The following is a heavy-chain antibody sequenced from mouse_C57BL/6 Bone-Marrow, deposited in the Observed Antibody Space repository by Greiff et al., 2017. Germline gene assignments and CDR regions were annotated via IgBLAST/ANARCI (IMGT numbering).Heavy chain of an antibody. J-gene: IGHJ4*01. Sequence: VQLQQSGPGLVQPSQSLSITCTVSGFSLTSYGVHWVRQSPGQGLEWLGVIWRGGSTDYNAAFMSRLSITKDNSKSQVLFKINSLQADDTAIYYCAKTPIHHYYARDYWGQGTSVTVSS. CDR1: GFSLTSYG. CDR2: IWRGGST. CDR3: AKTPIHHYYARDY. V-gene: IGHV2-5*01.